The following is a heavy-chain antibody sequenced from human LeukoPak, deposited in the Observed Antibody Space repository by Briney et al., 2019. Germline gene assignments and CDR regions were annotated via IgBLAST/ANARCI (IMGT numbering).Heavy chain of an antibody. D-gene: IGHD1-26*01. Sequence: PGGSLRLSCAASGFTFSSYGRHWVRQAPGKGLEWVAFIRYGGSNKYYADSVKGRFTISRDNSKNTLYLQMNSLRAEDTAVYYCACRSYSGSYLDYWGQGTLVTVSS. J-gene: IGHJ4*02. CDR2: IRYGGSNK. CDR1: GFTFSSYG. V-gene: IGHV3-30*02. CDR3: ACRSYSGSYLDY.